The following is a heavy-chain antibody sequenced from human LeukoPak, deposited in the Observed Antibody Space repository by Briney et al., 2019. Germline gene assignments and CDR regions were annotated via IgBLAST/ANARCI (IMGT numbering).Heavy chain of an antibody. CDR2: ISYDGSNK. V-gene: IGHV3-30*18. J-gene: IGHJ4*02. D-gene: IGHD6-13*01. CDR1: GFTFSSYG. Sequence: PGGSLRLSCAASGFTFSSYGMHWVRQAPGKGLEWVAVISYDGSNKYYADSVKGRFTISRDNSKNTLYLQMNSLGAEDTAVYYCAKDQEGIAAAGFDYWGQGTLVTVSS. CDR3: AKDQEGIAAAGFDY.